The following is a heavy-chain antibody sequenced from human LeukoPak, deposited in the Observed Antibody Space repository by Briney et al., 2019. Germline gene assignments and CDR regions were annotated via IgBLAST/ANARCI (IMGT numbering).Heavy chain of an antibody. Sequence: GGSLRLSCAASGFIFSSYSMNWVRQAPGKGLEWVSYISSSSSTIYYADSVKGRFTISRDNSKNTLYLQMNSLRAEDTAVYYCAKSIAVAGYFDYWGQGTLVTVSS. CDR1: GFIFSSYS. J-gene: IGHJ4*02. CDR2: ISSSSSTI. CDR3: AKSIAVAGYFDY. V-gene: IGHV3-48*01. D-gene: IGHD6-19*01.